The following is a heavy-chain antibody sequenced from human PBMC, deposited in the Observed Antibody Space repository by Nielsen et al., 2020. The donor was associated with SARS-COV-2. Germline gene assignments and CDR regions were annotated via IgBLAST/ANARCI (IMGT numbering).Heavy chain of an antibody. D-gene: IGHD1-14*01. Sequence: GESLKISCAASGFIFSSYWMHWVRQGPGKGLLWVADINSEGRGTGYADFVKGRFTISRDNAKNTLYLQMNSLRAEDTGLYYCARGTGHVDYWGRGTLVTVSS. CDR1: GFIFSSYW. CDR3: ARGTGHVDY. J-gene: IGHJ4*02. CDR2: INSEGRGT. V-gene: IGHV3-74*01.